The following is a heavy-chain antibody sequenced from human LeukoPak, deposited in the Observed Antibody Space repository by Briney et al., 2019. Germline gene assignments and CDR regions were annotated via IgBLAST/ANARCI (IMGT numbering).Heavy chain of an antibody. CDR3: ARDSSGYYHGNYFDY. Sequence: PGGSLRFSCAASGFTFRSYGMLWVRQAPGKGLEWVAVIWYDGSNKYYADSVKGRFTISRDNSKNTLYLQMNSLRAEDTAVYYCARDSSGYYHGNYFDYWGQGTLVTVSS. V-gene: IGHV3-33*01. J-gene: IGHJ4*02. CDR2: IWYDGSNK. CDR1: GFTFRSYG. D-gene: IGHD3-22*01.